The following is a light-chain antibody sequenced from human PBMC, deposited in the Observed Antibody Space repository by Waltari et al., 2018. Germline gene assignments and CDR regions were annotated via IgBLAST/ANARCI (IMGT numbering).Light chain of an antibody. V-gene: IGLV3-10*01. CDR1: ALPKKY. CDR3: YSTDSSGTQRV. Sequence: SYELTQPPSVSVSPGQAARITCSGDALPKKYAYWYQQKVGQAPVVVLCEDSKRPSGIPERLSGASSGTTATLTLSGAQVEDEGDYYCYSTDSSGTQRVFGGGTKLTVL. J-gene: IGLJ2*01. CDR2: EDS.